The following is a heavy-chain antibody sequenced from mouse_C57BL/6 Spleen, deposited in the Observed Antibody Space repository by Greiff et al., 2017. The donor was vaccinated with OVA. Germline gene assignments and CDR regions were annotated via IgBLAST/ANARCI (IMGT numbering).Heavy chain of an antibody. D-gene: IGHD3-3*01. V-gene: IGHV5-17*01. Sequence: EVKLVESGGGLVKPGGSLKLSCAASGFTFSDYGMHWVRQAPEKGLEWVAYISSGSSTIYYADTVKGRFTISRDNAKNTLFLQMTSLRSEDTAMYYCARRLGQDAMDYWGQGTSVTVSS. CDR3: ARRLGQDAMDY. CDR2: ISSGSSTI. J-gene: IGHJ4*01. CDR1: GFTFSDYG.